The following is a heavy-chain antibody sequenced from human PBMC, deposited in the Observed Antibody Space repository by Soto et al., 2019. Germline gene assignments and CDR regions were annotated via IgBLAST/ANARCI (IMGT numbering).Heavy chain of an antibody. D-gene: IGHD3-16*02. V-gene: IGHV1-24*01. J-gene: IGHJ4*02. Sequence: ASVQVSWKGSGYTLPELSVHWVRQAPGKGLEWMGRINPELGVTNYAQKFQGRVTITADKSTSTAYMELSSLRSEDTAVYYCARDSSFGGVISYFDYWGQGTLVTVSS. CDR2: INPELGVT. CDR3: ARDSSFGGVISYFDY. CDR1: GYTLPELS.